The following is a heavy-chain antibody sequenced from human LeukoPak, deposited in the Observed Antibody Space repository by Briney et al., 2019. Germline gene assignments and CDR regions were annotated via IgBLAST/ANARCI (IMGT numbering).Heavy chain of an antibody. D-gene: IGHD1-26*01. CDR1: GFTFNNAW. CDR3: AKAQAEWELLGYWYFDL. Sequence: PGGSLRLSCAASGFTFNNAWMSWVRQAPGKGLEWVGRIKSKTDGGTTDYAAPVKGRFTISRDDSKNTLYLQMNSLRAEDTALYYCAKAQAEWELLGYWYFDLWGRGTLVTVSS. J-gene: IGHJ2*01. CDR2: IKSKTDGGTT. V-gene: IGHV3-15*01.